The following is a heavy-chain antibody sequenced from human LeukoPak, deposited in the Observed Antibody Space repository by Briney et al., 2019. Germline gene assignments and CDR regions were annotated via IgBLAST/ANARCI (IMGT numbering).Heavy chain of an antibody. D-gene: IGHD6-19*01. CDR3: ARLQWLVHHYYMDV. CDR2: ISPIFDTA. CDR1: GGTFSSYA. Sequence: ASVKVSCKSSGGTFSSYAISWVRQAPGQGLEWMGGISPIFDTAKYAQKFQGRVTITADKSTSTAYMELSSLRSEDTAVYYCARLQWLVHHYYMDVWGKGTTVTVSS. V-gene: IGHV1-69*06. J-gene: IGHJ6*03.